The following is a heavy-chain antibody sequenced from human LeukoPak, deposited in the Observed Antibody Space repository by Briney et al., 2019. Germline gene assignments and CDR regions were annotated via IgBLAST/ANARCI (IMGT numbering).Heavy chain of an antibody. CDR3: AKDVVGASWGYYFDY. CDR2: IRYDGSNK. CDR1: GFTFSSHS. D-gene: IGHD2-15*01. J-gene: IGHJ4*02. Sequence: PGGSLRLSCAASGFTFSSHSLNWVRQAPGKGLEWVAFIRYDGSNKYYADSVKGRFTISRDNSKNTLYLQMNSLRAEDTAVYYCAKDVVGASWGYYFDYWGQGTLVTVSS. V-gene: IGHV3-30*02.